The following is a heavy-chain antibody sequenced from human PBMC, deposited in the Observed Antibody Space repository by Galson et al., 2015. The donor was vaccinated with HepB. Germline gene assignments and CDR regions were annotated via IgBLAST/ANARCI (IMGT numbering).Heavy chain of an antibody. CDR1: GFTFSSYA. D-gene: IGHD3-3*02. CDR2: ISYDGSIK. J-gene: IGHJ6*03. Sequence: SLRLSCAASGFTFSSYAMHWVRQAPGKGLEWVAVISYDGSIKYYADSVKGRFTISGDSSRNTLYLQMNSLRTEDTAVYYCARDSITHSYYYYMDVWGKGTTVTVSS. CDR3: ARDSITHSYYYYMDV. V-gene: IGHV3-30-3*01.